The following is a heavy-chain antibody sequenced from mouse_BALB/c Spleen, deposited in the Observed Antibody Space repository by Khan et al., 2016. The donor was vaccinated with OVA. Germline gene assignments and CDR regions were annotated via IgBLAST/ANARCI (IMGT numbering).Heavy chain of an antibody. CDR1: GFTFSSFG. J-gene: IGHJ2*01. V-gene: IGHV5-17*02. CDR2: ISSGSYTI. Sequence: EVELVESGGGLVQPGGSRKLSCAASGFTFSSFGMHWVRQAPEKGLEWVAYISSGSYTIFYADPVKGRFTISSNNPKNTLLLQMTSLRYEDTAIYVCTRSYYGSSSFYFDYWGHGTTLTVSS. CDR3: TRSYYGSSSFYFDY. D-gene: IGHD1-1*01.